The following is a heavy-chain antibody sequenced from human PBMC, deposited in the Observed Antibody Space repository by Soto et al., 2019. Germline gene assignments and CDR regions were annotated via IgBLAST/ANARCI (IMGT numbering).Heavy chain of an antibody. CDR1: GFSFSSIGEG. Sequence: QITLKESGPTLVKPTQTLTLTCTFPGFSFSSIGEGVGWIRQPPGKPLAWLALIYWDDDKRYSPSLKSSLTITKDTSKNQVALTMTNMDPVDTATYYCVQSRCGGDCLQSYSSHSYYGLDVWGQGTTVTVSS. CDR3: VQSRCGGDCLQSYSSHSYYGLDV. V-gene: IGHV2-5*02. D-gene: IGHD2-21*02. J-gene: IGHJ6*02. CDR2: IYWDDDK.